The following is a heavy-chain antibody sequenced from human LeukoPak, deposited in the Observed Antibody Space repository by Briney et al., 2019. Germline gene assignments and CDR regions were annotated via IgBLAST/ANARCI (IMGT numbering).Heavy chain of an antibody. J-gene: IGHJ4*02. CDR2: ISFDGMNK. CDR1: GFTFSSFA. Sequence: PGRSLRLSCTASGFTFSSFAMHWVRQAPGKGLEWVAAISFDGMNKYFADSVKGRFTISRDNSKNTLSLQMNSLRAEDTAVYYCAKVSFRRGETTVVTWRLGEFDYWGQGTLVTVSS. CDR3: AKVSFRRGETTVVTWRLGEFDY. D-gene: IGHD4-23*01. V-gene: IGHV3-30*04.